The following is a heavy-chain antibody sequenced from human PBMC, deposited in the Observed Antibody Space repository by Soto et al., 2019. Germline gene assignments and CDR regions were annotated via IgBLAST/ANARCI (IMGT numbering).Heavy chain of an antibody. CDR3: ARGGYCSGGSCYPFDY. V-gene: IGHV1-69*06. CDR2: IIPIFGTA. Sequence: QVQLVQSGAEVKKPGSSVKVSCKASGGTFSSYAISWVRQAPGQGLEWMGGIIPIFGTANYAQKFQGRVTITADKSTSXAYMELSSLRSEDTAVYYCARGGYCSGGSCYPFDYWGQGTLVTVSS. D-gene: IGHD2-15*01. J-gene: IGHJ4*02. CDR1: GGTFSSYA.